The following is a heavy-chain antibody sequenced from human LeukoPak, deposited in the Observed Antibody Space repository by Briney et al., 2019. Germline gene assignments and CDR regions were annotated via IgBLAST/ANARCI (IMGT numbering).Heavy chain of an antibody. D-gene: IGHD3-22*01. Sequence: AASVKVSCKASGYTFTSYGISWVRQAPGQGLEWMGWISAYNGNANYAQKLQGRVTMTTDTSTSTAYMELRSLRSDDTAVYYCARDDYYDSRDMDVWGKGTTVTVSS. J-gene: IGHJ6*03. CDR3: ARDDYYDSRDMDV. CDR2: ISAYNGNA. V-gene: IGHV1-18*01. CDR1: GYTFTSYG.